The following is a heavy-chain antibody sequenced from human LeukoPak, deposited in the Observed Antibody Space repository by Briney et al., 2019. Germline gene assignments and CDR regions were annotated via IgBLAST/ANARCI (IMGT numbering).Heavy chain of an antibody. CDR1: GFTFTSYE. CDR3: ARDWGTGYPPPGY. CDR2: ITISGSTI. J-gene: IGHJ4*02. D-gene: IGHD3-9*01. V-gene: IGHV3-48*03. Sequence: PGGSLRLSCAASGFTFTSYEMNWVRQAPGKGLEWVSYITISGSTIYYADSVKGRFTISRDNAKNTLYLQMDRLRAEDTAVYYCARDWGTGYPPPGYWGQGTLVTVSS.